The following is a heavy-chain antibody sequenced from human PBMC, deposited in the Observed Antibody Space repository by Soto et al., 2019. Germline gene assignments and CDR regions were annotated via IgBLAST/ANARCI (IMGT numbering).Heavy chain of an antibody. J-gene: IGHJ4*02. CDR1: GGTFRRYS. CDR3: ATDSSGYHAFDY. V-gene: IGHV1-69*13. Sequence: SVKGSRQASGGTFRRYSFSWGGQAPGQGLEWMGGIIPIFGTANYAQKFQGRVTITADESTSTAYMELSSLRSEDTAVYYCATDSSGYHAFDYWGQGTLVTVSS. CDR2: IIPIFGTA. D-gene: IGHD3-22*01.